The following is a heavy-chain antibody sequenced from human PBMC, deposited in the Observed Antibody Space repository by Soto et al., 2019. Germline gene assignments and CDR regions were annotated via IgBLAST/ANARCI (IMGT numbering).Heavy chain of an antibody. CDR1: GFTFTTYW. D-gene: IGHD1-26*01. CDR2: LNPDGSRT. CDR3: ARGGSGSNGDYYGMDV. V-gene: IGHV3-74*02. J-gene: IGHJ6*02. Sequence: EVQLAESGGGLVQPGGSLRLSCTASGFTFTTYWMHWVRQAPGKGLVWVSRLNPDGSRTDYADSVQGRFTISRDIAKNTLYLQMNSLRVEDTAVYYCARGGSGSNGDYYGMDVWGQGTTVTVSS.